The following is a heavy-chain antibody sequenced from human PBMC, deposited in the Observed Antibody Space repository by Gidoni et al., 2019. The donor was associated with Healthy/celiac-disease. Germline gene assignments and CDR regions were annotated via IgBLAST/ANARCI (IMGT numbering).Heavy chain of an antibody. J-gene: IGHJ4*02. CDR3: TTDFSYYYGSGTKPFDY. Sequence: EVQLVESGGGLVKPGGSLRLSCAAYGFTFSNAWMSWVRQAPGKGLEWVGRIKSKTDGGTTDYAAPVKGRFTISRDDSKNTLYLQMTSLKTEDTAVYYCTTDFSYYYGSGTKPFDYWGQGTLVTVSS. V-gene: IGHV3-15*01. D-gene: IGHD3-10*01. CDR1: GFTFSNAW. CDR2: IKSKTDGGTT.